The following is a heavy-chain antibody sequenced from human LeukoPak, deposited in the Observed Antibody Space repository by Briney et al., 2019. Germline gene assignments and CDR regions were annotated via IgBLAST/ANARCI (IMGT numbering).Heavy chain of an antibody. V-gene: IGHV4-39*01. D-gene: IGHD6-13*01. CDR3: ARSIAGDGPTHNWFGP. CDR2: IYYSGTT. Sequence: SDTLSLPCTVSGGSISTTSTYWGWIRQPPGKGLEWIGSIYYSGTTYYNPSLKSRVTIFVDTSKNQFSLKLSSVTAADMAPYYCARSIAGDGPTHNWFGPWGQGALVTVSS. J-gene: IGHJ5*02. CDR1: GGSISTTSTY.